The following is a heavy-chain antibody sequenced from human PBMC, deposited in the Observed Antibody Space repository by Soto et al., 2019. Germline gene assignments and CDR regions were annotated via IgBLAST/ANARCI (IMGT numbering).Heavy chain of an antibody. CDR3: ARGQSFRFTIFGVVITPGFDP. CDR2: INHSGST. V-gene: IGHV4-34*01. D-gene: IGHD3-3*01. Sequence: QVQLQQWGAGLLKPSETLSLTCAVYGGSFSGYYWSWIRQPPGKGLEWIGEINHSGSTNYNPSLKSRVTISVDKSKNQFSLKLSSGTAADTAVYYCARGQSFRFTIFGVVITPGFDPWGQGTLVTVSS. CDR1: GGSFSGYY. J-gene: IGHJ5*02.